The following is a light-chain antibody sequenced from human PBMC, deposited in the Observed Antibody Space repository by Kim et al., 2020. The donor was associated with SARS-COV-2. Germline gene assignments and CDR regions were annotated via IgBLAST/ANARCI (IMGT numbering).Light chain of an antibody. V-gene: IGLV1-40*01. J-gene: IGLJ2*01. Sequence: QSVLTQPPSVSGAPGQRVTFSCAGSSSNIGAGYGVHWYQQIPGTAPKLLISESTNRPSGVPVRFSGSISGTTASLVIAGLQVDDEADYYCQSFDNSLTGVLFGGGTKVTVL. CDR3: QSFDNSLTGVL. CDR2: EST. CDR1: SSNIGAGYG.